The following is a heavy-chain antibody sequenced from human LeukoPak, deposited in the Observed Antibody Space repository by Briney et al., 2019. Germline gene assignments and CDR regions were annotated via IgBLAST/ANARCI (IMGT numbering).Heavy chain of an antibody. J-gene: IGHJ4*02. D-gene: IGHD3-22*01. CDR3: ASQGFYDSSGYHDY. CDR1: GGTFISYA. Sequence: ASVKVSCKASGGTFISYAISWVRQTPGQGLECRGGIIPIFGTANYAQKFQGRVTITADKSTSTAYMELSSLRSEDTAVYYCASQGFYDSSGYHDYWGQGTLVTVSS. V-gene: IGHV1-69*06. CDR2: IIPIFGTA.